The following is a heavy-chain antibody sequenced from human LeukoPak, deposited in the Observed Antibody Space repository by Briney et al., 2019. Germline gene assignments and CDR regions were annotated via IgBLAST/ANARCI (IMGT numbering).Heavy chain of an antibody. CDR3: AREGGGSYAWFDP. CDR1: GFTFSSSD. D-gene: IGHD1-26*01. V-gene: IGHV3-48*01. Sequence: LSGGSLRLSCAASGFTFSSSDMNWVRQAPGKGLEWVSYISGTSSTIYYRDSVKGRFTISRDNAKNSLFLQMNSLRAEDTAVYYCAREGGGSYAWFDPRGQGTLVTVSS. CDR2: ISGTSSTI. J-gene: IGHJ5*02.